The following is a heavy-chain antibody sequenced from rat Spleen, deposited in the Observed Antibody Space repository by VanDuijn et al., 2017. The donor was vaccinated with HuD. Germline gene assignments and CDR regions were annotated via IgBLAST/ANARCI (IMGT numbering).Heavy chain of an antibody. V-gene: IGHV5-17*01. J-gene: IGHJ2*01. CDR3: ARQDYGYNYDY. Sequence: EVQLVESGGGLVQPGRSLKFSCAASGFSFGDYAMAWVRQAPKKGLEWVATIIYDGSSTYYGDSVKGRFTISRDNAKSTLYLQINSLRSEDTATYYCARQDYGYNYDYWGQGVMVTVSS. CDR1: GFSFGDYA. CDR2: IIYDGSST. D-gene: IGHD1-9*01.